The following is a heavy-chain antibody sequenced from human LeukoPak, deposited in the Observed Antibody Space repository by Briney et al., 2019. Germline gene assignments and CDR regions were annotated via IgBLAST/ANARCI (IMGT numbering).Heavy chain of an antibody. CDR3: AKRVPYSSSSVYFDY. CDR2: ISDSGSDT. CDR1: GFTFSSYG. J-gene: IGHJ4*02. V-gene: IGHV3-23*01. Sequence: GGSLRLSCAVSGFTFSSYGMSWVRQAPGTGLEWVSAISDSGSDTYYADSVKGRFTISKDNSKNTLYLRMNSLRADDTAVYYCAKRVPYSSSSVYFDYWGQGTLVTVSS. D-gene: IGHD6-6*01.